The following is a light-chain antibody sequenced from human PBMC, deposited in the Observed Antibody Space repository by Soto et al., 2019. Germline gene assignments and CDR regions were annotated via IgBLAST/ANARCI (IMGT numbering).Light chain of an antibody. J-gene: IGKJ2*01. Sequence: AIQMTQSPSSLSASVGDRVTITCRASQGIRNDLAWYQQKPGKAPKLLIYAASSLQSVVPSRFSGSGSGTDFVLTIGSLQPEDFANYFCLQDYNSPYSFGQGTKREIK. CDR3: LQDYNSPYS. CDR1: QGIRND. V-gene: IGKV1-6*01. CDR2: AAS.